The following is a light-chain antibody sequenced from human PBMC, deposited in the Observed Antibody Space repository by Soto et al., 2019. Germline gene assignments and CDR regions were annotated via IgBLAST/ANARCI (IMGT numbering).Light chain of an antibody. J-gene: IGKJ3*01. CDR2: GAS. Sequence: IQLTQSPSSLSASVGDRVTITARPIQAIIIYLAWYQQKPGKAPKLLIYGASTLQSGVPSRFDGSGSGTDFTLTVSSLQPEDFATYYCQQLFMYPPTFGPGTKVDIK. CDR3: QQLFMYPPT. CDR1: QAIIIY. V-gene: IGKV1-9*01.